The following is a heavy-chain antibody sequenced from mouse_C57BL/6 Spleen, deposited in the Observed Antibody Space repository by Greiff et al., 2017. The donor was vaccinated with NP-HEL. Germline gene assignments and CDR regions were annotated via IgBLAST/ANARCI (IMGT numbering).Heavy chain of an antibody. CDR2: IYPGGGYT. CDR3: ARRTDYYFDY. V-gene: IGHV1-63*01. J-gene: IGHJ2*01. Sequence: QVQLKQSGAELVRPGTSVKMSCKASGYTFTNYWIGWAKQRPGHGLEWIGDIYPGGGYTNYNEKFKGKATLTADKSSSTAYMQFSSLTSEDSAIYYCARRTDYYFDYWGQGTTLTVSS. D-gene: IGHD2-4*01. CDR1: GYTFTNYW.